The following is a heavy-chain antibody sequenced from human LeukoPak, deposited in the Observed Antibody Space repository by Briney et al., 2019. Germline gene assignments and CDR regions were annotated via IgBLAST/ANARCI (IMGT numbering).Heavy chain of an antibody. CDR1: GFTFSSYS. J-gene: IGHJ4*02. Sequence: PGGSLRLSCAASGFTFSSYSMNWVRQAPGKGLEWVSSISSYNTYIYYADSVKGRFTISRDNAKSSLYLQMNSLRAEDTAVYYCAKDSYSKGDFWGQGVLVTVSS. CDR2: ISSYNTYI. V-gene: IGHV3-21*06. CDR3: AKDSYSKGDF. D-gene: IGHD6-13*01.